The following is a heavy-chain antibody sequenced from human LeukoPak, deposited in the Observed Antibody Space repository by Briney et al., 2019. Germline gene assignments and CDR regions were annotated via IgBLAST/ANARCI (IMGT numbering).Heavy chain of an antibody. CDR3: ASLGDYDLNY. V-gene: IGHV4-30-2*03. D-gene: IGHD3-3*01. CDR2: IYYSGST. J-gene: IGHJ4*02. Sequence: SQTLSLTCTVSGGSISSGGYYWSWIRQPPGKGLEWIGSIYYSGSTYYNPSLKSRVTISVDTSKNQFSLKLSSVTAADTAVYYCASLGDYDLNYWGQGTLVTVSS. CDR1: GGSISSGGYY.